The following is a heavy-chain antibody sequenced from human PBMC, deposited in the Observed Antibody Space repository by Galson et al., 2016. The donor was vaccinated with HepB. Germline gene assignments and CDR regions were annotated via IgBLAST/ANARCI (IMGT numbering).Heavy chain of an antibody. CDR3: QRVGLTLSSSSYYGMDV. V-gene: IGHV1-18*01. CDR2: ISANKGNT. Sequence: SVKVSCKASGYTFTSYGISWVRQAPGQGLEWMGRISANKGNTNYVEKLQGRVTMTTDTSTSTAYMELRSLRSDDTAVYYCQRVGLTLSSSSYYGMDVWGQGTTVTVSS. J-gene: IGHJ6*02. D-gene: IGHD1-26*01. CDR1: GYTFTSYG.